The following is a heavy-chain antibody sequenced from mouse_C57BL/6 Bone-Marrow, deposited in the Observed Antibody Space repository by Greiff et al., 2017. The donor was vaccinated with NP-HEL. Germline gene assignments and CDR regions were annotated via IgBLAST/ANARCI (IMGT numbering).Heavy chain of an antibody. CDR2: IYPSDSDT. D-gene: IGHD2-1*01. J-gene: IGHJ3*01. Sequence: QVQLKQPGAELVRPGSSVKLSCKASGYTFTSYWMDWVKQRPGQGLEWIGNIYPSDSDTHYNQKFKDKATLTVDKSSSTAYMQLSSLTSENSAVYYCARGSLLYPWFAYWGQGTLVTVSA. CDR1: GYTFTSYW. V-gene: IGHV1-61*01. CDR3: ARGSLLYPWFAY.